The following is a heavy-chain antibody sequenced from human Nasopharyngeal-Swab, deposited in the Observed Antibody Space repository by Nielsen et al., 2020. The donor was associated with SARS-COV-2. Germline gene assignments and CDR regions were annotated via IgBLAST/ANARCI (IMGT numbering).Heavy chain of an antibody. J-gene: IGHJ4*02. Sequence: GGSLRLSCAASGFTFSSHWMHWVRQPPGKGLVWVSRIDSDGGATTYADSVKGRFTISRDNAKNTLYLQMNSLRAEDTAVYYCARGGSGSPMGHDYWGQGTLVTVSS. CDR1: GFTFSSHW. D-gene: IGHD3-10*01. CDR2: IDSDGGAT. V-gene: IGHV3-74*01. CDR3: ARGGSGSPMGHDY.